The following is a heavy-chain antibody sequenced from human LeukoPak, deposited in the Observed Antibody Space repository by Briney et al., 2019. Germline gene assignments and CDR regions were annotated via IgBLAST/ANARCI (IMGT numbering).Heavy chain of an antibody. CDR1: GYTFTGYY. D-gene: IGHD5-18*01. Sequence: ASVKVSCKASGYTFTGYYMHWVRQAPGQGLEWMGWINPNSGGTNYAQKFQGRVTMTRDTSISTAYMELSRLRSDDTAVYYCARALGNTAMVHIDYWGQGTLVTVSS. CDR2: INPNSGGT. V-gene: IGHV1-2*02. CDR3: ARALGNTAMVHIDY. J-gene: IGHJ4*02.